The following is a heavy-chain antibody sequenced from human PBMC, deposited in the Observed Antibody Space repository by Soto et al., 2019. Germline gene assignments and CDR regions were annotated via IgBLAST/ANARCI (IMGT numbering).Heavy chain of an antibody. CDR2: IYYSGST. V-gene: IGHV4-31*03. CDR1: GGSISSGGYY. CDR3: ARGLTSYCSGGSCYDNWFDP. D-gene: IGHD2-15*01. Sequence: SETLSLTCTVSGGSISSGGYYWSRIRQHPGKGLEWIGYIYYSGSTYYNPSLKSRVTISVDTSKNQFSLKLSSVTAADTAVYYCARGLTSYCSGGSCYDNWFDPWGQGTLVTVSS. J-gene: IGHJ5*02.